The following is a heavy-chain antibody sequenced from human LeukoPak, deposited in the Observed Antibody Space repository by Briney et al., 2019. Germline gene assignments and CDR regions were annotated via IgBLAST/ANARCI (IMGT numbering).Heavy chain of an antibody. Sequence: ASVRVSCKASGYTFTSYDINWVRQATGQGLEWMGWMNPNSGNTSYAQKFQGRVTMTRNTSISTAYMELSSLRSEDTAVYYCARRTLTTFGIVLNYDAFDIWGQGTMVTVSS. CDR3: ARRTLTTFGIVLNYDAFDI. J-gene: IGHJ3*02. CDR1: GYTFTSYD. V-gene: IGHV1-8*01. CDR2: MNPNSGNT. D-gene: IGHD3-10*02.